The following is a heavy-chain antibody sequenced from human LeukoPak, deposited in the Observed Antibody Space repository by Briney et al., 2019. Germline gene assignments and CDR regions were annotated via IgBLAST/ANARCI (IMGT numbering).Heavy chain of an antibody. CDR2: IYYSGST. Sequence: SVTLSLTCTVSSGSISRYHWIWIRQPPGKGLEGIRHIYYSGSTNYTPSLKSRVTISIDTSKNQFSLKLNSVTAADTAVYYCARPDSGAYSYFDCWGQGTLVTVSS. J-gene: IGHJ4*02. V-gene: IGHV4-59*08. CDR3: ARPDSGAYSYFDC. D-gene: IGHD1-26*01. CDR1: SGSISRYH.